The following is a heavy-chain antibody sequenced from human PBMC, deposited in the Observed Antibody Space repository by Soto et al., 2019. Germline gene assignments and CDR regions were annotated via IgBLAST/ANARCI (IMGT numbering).Heavy chain of an antibody. V-gene: IGHV3-21*06. J-gene: IGHJ4*02. CDR1: GFTFTRFS. Sequence: GGSPRLSCAASGFTFTRFSMNWVRQAPGKGLEWVSSISSTTNYIYYGDSMKGRFTISRDNAKNSLYLEMNSLRAEDTAVYYCARESEDLTSNFDYWGQGTLVTVSS. CDR2: ISSTTNYI. CDR3: ARESEDLTSNFDY.